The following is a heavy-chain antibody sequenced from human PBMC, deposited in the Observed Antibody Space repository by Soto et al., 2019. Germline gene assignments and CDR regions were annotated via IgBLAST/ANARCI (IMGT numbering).Heavy chain of an antibody. CDR1: GGSFSGYY. CDR2: INHSGST. V-gene: IGHV4-34*01. Sequence: PSETLSLTCAVYGGSFSGYYWSWIRQPPGKGLEWIGEINHSGSTNYNPSLKSRVTISVDTSKNQFSLKLSSVTAADTAVYYCARGTTKNYDFWSGYYSYYGMDVWGQGTTVTVSS. J-gene: IGHJ6*02. D-gene: IGHD3-3*01. CDR3: ARGTTKNYDFWSGYYSYYGMDV.